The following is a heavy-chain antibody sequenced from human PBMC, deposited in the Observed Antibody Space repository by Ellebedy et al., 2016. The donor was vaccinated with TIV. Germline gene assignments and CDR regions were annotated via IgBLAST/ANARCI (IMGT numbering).Heavy chain of an antibody. CDR2: IGSSSTTI. J-gene: IGHJ6*02. CDR3: AREIFLWSLGNYYYGMDV. V-gene: IGHV3-48*04. D-gene: IGHD3-10*01. CDR1: GFTFSRYS. Sequence: GGSLRLSXAASGFTFSRYSMHWVRQAPGKGLAWVSYIGSSSTTIYYADSVKGRFTVSRDNAKNSLYLQLNSLSAEDTAVYYCAREIFLWSLGNYYYGMDVWGHGTTVIVSS.